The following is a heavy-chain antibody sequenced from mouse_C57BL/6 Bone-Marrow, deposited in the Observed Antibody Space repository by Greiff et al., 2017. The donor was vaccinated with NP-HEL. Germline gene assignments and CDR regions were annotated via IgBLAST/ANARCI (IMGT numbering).Heavy chain of an antibody. CDR2: IYIGNGYS. J-gene: IGHJ4*01. CDR1: GYTFTSYG. V-gene: IGHV1-58*01. Sequence: EVKLMESGAELVRPGSSVKMSCKTSGYTFTSYGINWVKQRPGQGLEWIGYIYIGNGYSEYNEKFKGKATLTSDTSSITAYMQLSSLTSEDSAIYFCAVITTVVAGGYWGQGTSVTVSS. D-gene: IGHD1-1*01. CDR3: AVITTVVAGGY.